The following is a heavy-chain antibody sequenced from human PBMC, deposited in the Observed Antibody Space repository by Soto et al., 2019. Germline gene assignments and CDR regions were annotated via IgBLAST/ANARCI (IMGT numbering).Heavy chain of an antibody. V-gene: IGHV4-61*01. CDR3: VGHSSGWYMGFDY. Sequence: SETLSLTCTVSGGYVNSGSYYWSWIRQPPGKGLEWIGYINYSGSTNYNPSLKSRVTILLDTSKNQFSLKLRSVSAAHTAVDCCVGHSSGWYMGFDYWGQGTLVTVYS. J-gene: IGHJ4*02. CDR2: INYSGST. D-gene: IGHD6-19*01. CDR1: GGYVNSGSYY.